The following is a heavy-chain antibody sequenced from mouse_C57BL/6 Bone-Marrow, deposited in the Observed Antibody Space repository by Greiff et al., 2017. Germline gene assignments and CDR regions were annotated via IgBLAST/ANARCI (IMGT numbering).Heavy chain of an antibody. CDR3: ARDPITTVVATGDY. J-gene: IGHJ2*01. V-gene: IGHV1-9*01. CDR1: GYTFTGYW. CDR2: ILPGSGST. D-gene: IGHD1-1*01. Sequence: QVQLQQSGAELMKPGASVKLSCKATGYTFTGYWIGWVKQRPGHGLEWIGEILPGSGSTNYTEKFKGKATFTADTSSNTAYMQLSSLTTEDSSIYYCARDPITTVVATGDYWGQGTTLTVSS.